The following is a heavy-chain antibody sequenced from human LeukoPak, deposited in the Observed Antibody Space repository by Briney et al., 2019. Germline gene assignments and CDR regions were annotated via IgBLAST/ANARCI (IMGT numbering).Heavy chain of an antibody. V-gene: IGHV1-18*01. CDR2: ISAFNGKT. J-gene: IGHJ6*02. CDR3: ARSSGNSRYYGMDV. CDR1: GYTFTSYG. D-gene: IGHD3-10*01. Sequence: SVKVSCKASGYTFTSYGVSWVRQAPGQGLEWMGWISAFNGKTNYAQNLQGRVTMTTDTSTTTTYMELRSLRSDDTAVYYCARSSGNSRYYGMDVWGQGTTVTVSS.